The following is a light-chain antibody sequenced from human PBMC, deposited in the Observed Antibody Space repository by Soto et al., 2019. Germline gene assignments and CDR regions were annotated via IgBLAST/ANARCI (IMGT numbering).Light chain of an antibody. CDR1: QSVSSF. V-gene: IGKV3-11*01. J-gene: IGKJ2*01. CDR3: QQRDRWPRT. CDR2: DAS. Sequence: EVVLTQSPATLSLSPGERATLSCRASQSVSSFLAWYQHKPGQAPRLLIYDASNRATDIPGRFSGRGSGTDFTLPISSLESGDSSVYYCQQRDRWPRTFGEGTKLEIK.